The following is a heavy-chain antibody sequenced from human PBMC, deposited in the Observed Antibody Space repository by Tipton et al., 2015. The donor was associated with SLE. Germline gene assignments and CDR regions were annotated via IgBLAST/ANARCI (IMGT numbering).Heavy chain of an antibody. CDR3: AKGRWELLHDAFDI. D-gene: IGHD1-26*01. CDR2: ILGSSSHI. CDR1: GFTFRNYA. V-gene: IGHV3-21*04. J-gene: IGHJ3*02. Sequence: SLRLSCVASGFTFRNYAMSWVRQAPGKGLEWVSSILGSSSHIYYADSVKGRVTISRDDATKSLYLQINSLRAEDTALYYCAKGRWELLHDAFDIWGQGTMVTVSS.